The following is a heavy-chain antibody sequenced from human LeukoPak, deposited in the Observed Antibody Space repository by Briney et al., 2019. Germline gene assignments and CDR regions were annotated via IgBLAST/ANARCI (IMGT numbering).Heavy chain of an antibody. CDR3: ARGLTR. CDR2: IYYSGST. D-gene: IGHD6-19*01. J-gene: IGHJ4*02. Sequence: KPSETLSLTCTVSGGSVSSGSYYWSWIRQPPGKGLEWIGYIYYSGSTNYNPSFKSRVTISVDTSKNQFSLKLSSVTAADTAVYYCARGLTRWGQGTLVTVSS. V-gene: IGHV4-61*01. CDR1: GGSVSSGSYY.